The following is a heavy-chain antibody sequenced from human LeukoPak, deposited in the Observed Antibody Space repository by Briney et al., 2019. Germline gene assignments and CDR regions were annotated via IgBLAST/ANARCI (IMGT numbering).Heavy chain of an antibody. CDR3: ARSRAIGSGWPGNY. V-gene: IGHV1-3*01. D-gene: IGHD6-19*01. CDR1: GYTFTSYA. J-gene: IGHJ4*02. Sequence: ASVKVSCKASGYTFTSYAMHWVRQAPGQRLEWMGWINAGNGNTKYSQKFQGRVAITRDTSASTAYMELSSLRSEDTAVYYCARSRAIGSGWPGNYWGQGTLVTVSS. CDR2: INAGNGNT.